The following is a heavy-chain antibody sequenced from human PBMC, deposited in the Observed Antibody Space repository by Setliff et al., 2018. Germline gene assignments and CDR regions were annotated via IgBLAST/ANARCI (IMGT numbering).Heavy chain of an antibody. CDR2: IYHSGST. CDR1: GDSISSSNW. D-gene: IGHD3-3*01. CDR3: ARHKAGITIFGVVINPDAFDI. V-gene: IGHV4-4*02. Sequence: KPSETLSLTCAVSGDSISSSNWWNWVRQPPGKGLEWIGEIYHSGSTKYNPSLKSRVTISVDTSKNQFSLKLSSVTAADTAVYYCARHKAGITIFGVVINPDAFDIWGQGTMVTVSS. J-gene: IGHJ3*02.